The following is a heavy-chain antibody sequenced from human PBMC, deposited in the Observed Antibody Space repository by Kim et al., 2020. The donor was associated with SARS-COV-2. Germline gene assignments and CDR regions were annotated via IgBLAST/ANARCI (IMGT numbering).Heavy chain of an antibody. V-gene: IGHV5-51*01. CDR1: GYSFTSYW. CDR3: ARLSSSWYLYYYYYYMDD. D-gene: IGHD6-13*01. CDR2: IYPGDSDT. J-gene: IGHJ6*03. Sequence: GESLKISCKGSGYSFTSYWIVWVRQMPGKGLEWMGIIYPGDSDTRYSPSFQGQVTISADKSISTAYLQWSSLKASDTAMYYCARLSSSWYLYYYYYYMDDWGQGTTVTVSS.